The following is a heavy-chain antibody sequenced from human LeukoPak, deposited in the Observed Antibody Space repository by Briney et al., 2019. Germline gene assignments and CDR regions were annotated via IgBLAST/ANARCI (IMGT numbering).Heavy chain of an antibody. Sequence: ASVKVSCKASGYTFTSYGISWVRQAPGQGLEWMGWISAYNGNTNYAQNLQGRVAMTTDTSTSTAYMELRSLTSDDTAVYYCASGLPHPFYYYGTDVWGQGTTVTVSS. CDR1: GYTFTSYG. J-gene: IGHJ6*02. D-gene: IGHD4-11*01. V-gene: IGHV1-18*01. CDR2: ISAYNGNT. CDR3: ASGLPHPFYYYGTDV.